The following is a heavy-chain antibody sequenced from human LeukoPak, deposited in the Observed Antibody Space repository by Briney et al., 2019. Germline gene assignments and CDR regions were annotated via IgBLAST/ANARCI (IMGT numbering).Heavy chain of an antibody. V-gene: IGHV3-30*02. CDR1: GLAFSTYG. CDR3: VKPAAGIAGNYFYH. D-gene: IGHD6-25*01. Sequence: GGSLRLSCAASGLAFSTYGMDWVRQALGKGLEWVAYIRSDGGNKNYADSVKCRFNISKDNSKNTLYLLMNSLRTEDTAVYYCVKPAAGIAGNYFYHWGQGTLDTVSS. CDR2: IRSDGGNK. J-gene: IGHJ4*02.